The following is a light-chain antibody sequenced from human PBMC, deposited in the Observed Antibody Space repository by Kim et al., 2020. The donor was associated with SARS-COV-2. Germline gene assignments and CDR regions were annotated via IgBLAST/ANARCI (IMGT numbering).Light chain of an antibody. CDR1: NIGSKS. Sequence: PGKTARITCGGNNIGSKSVHWYQQKPGQAPVLVIYYDSDRPSGIPERFSGSNSGNTATLTISRVEAGGEADYYCQVWDSSSDHPVVFGGGTQLTVL. V-gene: IGLV3-21*04. CDR3: QVWDSSSDHPVV. CDR2: YDS. J-gene: IGLJ2*01.